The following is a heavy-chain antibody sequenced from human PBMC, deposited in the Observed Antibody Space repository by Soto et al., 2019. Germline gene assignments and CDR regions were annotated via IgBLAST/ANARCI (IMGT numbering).Heavy chain of an antibody. J-gene: IGHJ6*02. CDR3: ERSKRFGELMDYYSYGMDV. Sequence: QVQLVQSGAEVKKPGSSVKVSCKASGGTFSSYAISWVRQAPGQGLEWMGGIIPIFGTANYAQKFQGRVTITADESTSTAYMELSSMRSEDTAVYYCERSKRFGELMDYYSYGMDVWGQGTTVTVSS. D-gene: IGHD3-10*01. CDR1: GGTFSSYA. CDR2: IIPIFGTA. V-gene: IGHV1-69*01.